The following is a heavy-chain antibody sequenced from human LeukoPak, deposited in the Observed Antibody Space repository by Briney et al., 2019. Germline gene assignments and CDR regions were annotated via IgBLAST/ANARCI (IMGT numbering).Heavy chain of an antibody. CDR2: INPSGGST. CDR1: GYTFTSYY. Sequence: GASVKVSCKASGYTFTSYYMHWVRQAPGQGLEWMGIINPSGGSTSYAQKFQGRVTMTRDTSTSTVYMELSSLRSEDTAVYYCVYPSGGRWDASDIWGQGTMVTVSS. D-gene: IGHD2-2*02. J-gene: IGHJ3*02. V-gene: IGHV1-46*01. CDR3: VYPSGGRWDASDI.